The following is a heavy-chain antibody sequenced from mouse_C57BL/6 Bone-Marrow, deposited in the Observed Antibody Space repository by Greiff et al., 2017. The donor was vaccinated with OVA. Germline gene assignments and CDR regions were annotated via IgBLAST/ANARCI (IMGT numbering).Heavy chain of an antibody. Sequence: VQLQQSGAELAKPGASVKLSCKASGYTFTSYWMHWVKQRPGQGLEWIGYINPSSGYTKYNQKFKDKATLTAAKSSSTAYMQLSSLTYEDSAVYYCARSHRGYFDYWGQGTTLTVSS. CDR3: ARSHRGYFDY. D-gene: IGHD3-1*01. V-gene: IGHV1-7*01. CDR2: INPSSGYT. CDR1: GYTFTSYW. J-gene: IGHJ2*01.